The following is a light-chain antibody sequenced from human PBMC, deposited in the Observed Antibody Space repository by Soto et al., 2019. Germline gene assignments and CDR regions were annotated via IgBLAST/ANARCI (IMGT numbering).Light chain of an antibody. V-gene: IGKV3-20*01. CDR2: GAS. Sequence: EIVLTQSPGTLSLSLGERATLSCRASQSVSSSYLAWYQQKPGQAPRPLIYGASSRATGIPDRVSGSGAGTDFTLTISRLEPEDFAVYYCQLYGSSPEWTFGQGTKVEIK. CDR1: QSVSSSY. J-gene: IGKJ1*01. CDR3: QLYGSSPEWT.